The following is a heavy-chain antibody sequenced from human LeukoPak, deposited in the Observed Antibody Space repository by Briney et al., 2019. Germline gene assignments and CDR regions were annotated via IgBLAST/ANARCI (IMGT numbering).Heavy chain of an antibody. D-gene: IGHD6-6*01. CDR2: ISGSGGST. J-gene: IGHJ4*02. Sequence: GGSLRLSCAASGFTLSSYAMSWVRQAPGKGLEWVSAISGSGGSTYYADSVKGRFTISRDNSKNTLYLQMNSLRAEDTAVYYCAKDQVSTRSYYSSSSKGGFDYWGQGTLVTVSS. CDR3: AKDQVSTRSYYSSSSKGGFDY. CDR1: GFTLSSYA. V-gene: IGHV3-23*01.